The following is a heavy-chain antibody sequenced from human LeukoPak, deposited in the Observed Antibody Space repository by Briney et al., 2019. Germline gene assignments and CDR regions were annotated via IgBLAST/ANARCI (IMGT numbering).Heavy chain of an antibody. Sequence: GGSLRLPCPASGLTASRTNMSWVRQAPGKGLEWVSVIYSGGSTYYADSVKGRFTISRDNSKNTLYLQMNSLRAEDTAVYYCARDTTNWGQGTLVTVSS. CDR1: GLTASRTN. CDR2: IYSGGST. D-gene: IGHD1-1*01. V-gene: IGHV3-53*01. CDR3: ARDTTN. J-gene: IGHJ4*02.